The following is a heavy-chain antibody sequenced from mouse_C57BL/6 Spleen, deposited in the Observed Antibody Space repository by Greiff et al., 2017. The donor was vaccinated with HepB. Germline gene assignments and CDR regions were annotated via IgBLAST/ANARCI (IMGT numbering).Heavy chain of an antibody. CDR2: ISSGGSYT. CDR1: GFTFSSYG. J-gene: IGHJ4*01. D-gene: IGHD2-5*01. V-gene: IGHV5-6*01. CDR3: ARHGDYSNYEYAMDY. Sequence: EVHLVESGGDLVKPGGSLKLSCAASGFTFSSYGMSWVRQTPDKRLEWVATISSGGSYTYYPDSVKGRFTISRDNAKNTLYLQMSSLKSEDTAMYYCARHGDYSNYEYAMDYWGQGTSVTVSS.